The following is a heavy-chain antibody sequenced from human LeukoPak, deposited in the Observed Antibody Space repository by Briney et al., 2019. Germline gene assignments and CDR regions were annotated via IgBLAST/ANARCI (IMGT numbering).Heavy chain of an antibody. CDR2: IYYSGST. J-gene: IGHJ6*02. CDR1: GGSISSGDYY. CDR3: ARDTLRYYGMDV. V-gene: IGHV4-30-4*01. D-gene: IGHD5/OR15-5a*01. Sequence: PSQTLSLTCTVSGGSISSGDYYWGWIRQPPGKGLEWIGYIYYSGSTYYNPSLKSRVTISVDTSKNQFSLKLSSVTAADTAVYYCARDTLRYYGMDVWGQGTTVTVSS.